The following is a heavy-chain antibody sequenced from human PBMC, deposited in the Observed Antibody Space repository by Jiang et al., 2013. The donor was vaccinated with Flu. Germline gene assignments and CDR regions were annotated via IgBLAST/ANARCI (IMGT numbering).Heavy chain of an antibody. CDR3: ASQGFGELLSILDV. CDR2: INPNSGGT. Sequence: APGQGLEWMGWINPNSGGTNYAQKFQGRVTMTRDTSISTAYMELSRLRSDDTAVYYCASQGFGELLSILDVWGQGTTVTVSS. J-gene: IGHJ6*02. V-gene: IGHV1-2*02. D-gene: IGHD3-10*01.